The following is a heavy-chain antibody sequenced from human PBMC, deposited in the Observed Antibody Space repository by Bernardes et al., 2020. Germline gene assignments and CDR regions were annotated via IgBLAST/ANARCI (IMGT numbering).Heavy chain of an antibody. J-gene: IGHJ4*02. V-gene: IGHV4-59*01. D-gene: IGHD1-26*01. Sequence: SETLSLTCTVSGGSINNYYWSWIRQPPRKGLEWIGYIYYSGSTNYNPSLKSRVTISIDTSKNQFSLKLSSVTAADTAVYFCARTYSGSYHSPFGYWGQGTLVTVSS. CDR3: ARTYSGSYHSPFGY. CDR2: IYYSGST. CDR1: GGSINNYY.